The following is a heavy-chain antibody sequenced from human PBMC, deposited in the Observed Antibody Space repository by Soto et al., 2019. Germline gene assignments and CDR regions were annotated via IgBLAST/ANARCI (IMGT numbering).Heavy chain of an antibody. CDR2: IYYRGHT. J-gene: IGHJ5*02. V-gene: IGHV4-31*03. Sequence: TLSFTCSVSGASINSGGYHWTWICQPPEKGLEWIGYIYYRGHTYYNPSLRSRLTISVDTSKNQSSLNLTSATAADTAVYYCARPSDLGFRDRFGPWGLGTLVTVSS. CDR1: GASINSGGYH. CDR3: ARPSDLGFRDRFGP. D-gene: IGHD2-21*01.